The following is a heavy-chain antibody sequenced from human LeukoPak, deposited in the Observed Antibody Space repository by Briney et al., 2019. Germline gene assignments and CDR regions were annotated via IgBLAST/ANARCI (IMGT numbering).Heavy chain of an antibody. J-gene: IGHJ4*02. Sequence: SETLSLTCTVSGGSISSYYWSWIRQPPGKGLEWIGTMYHSGSTDYNPSLKSRVTISVDTSKNQFSLKLSSVTAADTAVYFCARGFRGDNFDYWGQGTLVTVSS. CDR3: ARGFRGDNFDY. CDR2: MYHSGST. D-gene: IGHD7-27*01. CDR1: GGSISSYY. V-gene: IGHV4-59*08.